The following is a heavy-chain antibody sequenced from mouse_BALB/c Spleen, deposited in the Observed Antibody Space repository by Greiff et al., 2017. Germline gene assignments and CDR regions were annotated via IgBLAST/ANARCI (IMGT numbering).Heavy chain of an antibody. CDR2: ILPGSGST. CDR1: GYTFSSYW. D-gene: IGHD1-1*01. Sequence: VQGVESGAELMKPGASVKISCKATGYTFSSYWIEWVKQRPGHGLEWIGEILPGSGSTNYNEKFKGKATFTADTSSNTAYMQLSSLTSEDSAVYYCARGYYGSRFGAMDYWGQGTSVTVSS. V-gene: IGHV1-9*01. J-gene: IGHJ4*01. CDR3: ARGYYGSRFGAMDY.